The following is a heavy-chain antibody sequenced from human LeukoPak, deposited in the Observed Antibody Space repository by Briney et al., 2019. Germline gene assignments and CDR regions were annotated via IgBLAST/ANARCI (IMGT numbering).Heavy chain of an antibody. CDR3: AKDRAVTMVRGVCPDL. Sequence: PGXSLRLSCAAPGFTCSSYGMDWGSQAQGKGREGVAFIRYEGSNKYYADYVKGRFTISRENTKNTMYLQMNRQRAEDTAVYYCAKDRAVTMVRGVCPDLWGRGTLVTVSS. J-gene: IGHJ2*01. CDR1: GFTCSSYG. V-gene: IGHV3-30*02. D-gene: IGHD3-10*01. CDR2: IRYEGSNK.